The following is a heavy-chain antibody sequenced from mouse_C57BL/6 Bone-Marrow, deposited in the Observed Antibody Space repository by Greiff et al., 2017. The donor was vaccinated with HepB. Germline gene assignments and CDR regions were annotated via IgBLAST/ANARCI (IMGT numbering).Heavy chain of an antibody. CDR2: INPSNGGT. D-gene: IGHD1-1*01. Sequence: QVQLQQPGTELVKPGASVKLSCKASGYTFTSYWMHWVKQRPGQGLEWIGNINPSNGGTNYNEKFKSKATLTVDKSSSTAYMQVSSRTSEDSAVYYCASGGSYYYGSSYWFAYWGQGTLVTVSA. V-gene: IGHV1-53*01. CDR3: ASGGSYYYGSSYWFAY. CDR1: GYTFTSYW. J-gene: IGHJ3*01.